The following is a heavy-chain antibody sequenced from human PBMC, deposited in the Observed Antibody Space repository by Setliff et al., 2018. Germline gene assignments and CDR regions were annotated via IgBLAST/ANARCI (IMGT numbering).Heavy chain of an antibody. CDR2: IYTGGRT. D-gene: IGHD1-26*01. J-gene: IGHJ5*02. V-gene: IGHV4-4*08. CDR3: ARDVWGAGSGWFDP. CDR1: GVSVSRHY. Sequence: SETLSLTCIVSGVSVSRHYWSWIRQPPGKTLEWIGYIYTGGRTPYNPSLKSRVTLSLDTSKNHLSLNMTSVTAADTAVYYYARDVWGAGSGWFDPWGLGILVTVAS.